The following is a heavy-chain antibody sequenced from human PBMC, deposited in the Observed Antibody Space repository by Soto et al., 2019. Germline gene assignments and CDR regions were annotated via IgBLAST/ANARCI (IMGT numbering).Heavy chain of an antibody. CDR3: ASDSVPDLEVDYYYYGMDV. Sequence: QVQLVQSGAEVKKPGASVKVSCKASGYTFTSYGISWVRQAPGQGLEWMGWISAYNGNTNYAQTHQGRVTMTTDTSTRTAYMALRRLRSDDTAVYYCASDSVPDLEVDYYYYGMDVWCQGNTGTFSS. CDR2: ISAYNGNT. CDR1: GYTFTSYG. V-gene: IGHV1-18*01. J-gene: IGHJ6*02. D-gene: IGHD2-15*01.